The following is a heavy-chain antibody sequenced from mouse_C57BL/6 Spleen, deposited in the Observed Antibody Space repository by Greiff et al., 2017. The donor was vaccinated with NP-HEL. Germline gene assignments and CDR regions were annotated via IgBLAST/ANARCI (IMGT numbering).Heavy chain of an antibody. D-gene: IGHD4-1*01. CDR3: ARELFYYFDD. J-gene: IGHJ2*01. V-gene: IGHV1-82*01. CDR2: IYPGDGDT. Sequence: VQLQQSGPELVKPGASVKISCKASGYAFSSSWMNWVKQRPGKGLEWIGRIYPGDGDTNYNGKFKGKATLTADKSSSTAYMQLSSLTSEDSAVYFCARELFYYFDDWGQGTTLTVSS. CDR1: GYAFSSSW.